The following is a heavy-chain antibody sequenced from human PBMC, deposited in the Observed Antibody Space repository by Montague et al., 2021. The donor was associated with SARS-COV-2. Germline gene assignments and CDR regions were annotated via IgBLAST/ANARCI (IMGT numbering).Heavy chain of an antibody. J-gene: IGHJ4*01. V-gene: IGHV4-34*01. CDR3: GGVILCATSDAFDC. CDR1: GGSFSGYY. CDR2: INHSGST. Sequence: SETLSLTCAVYGGSFSGYYWTWIRQSQRKGLEWIGEINHSGSTNYNPSLKSRVTISVDTSKNQFSLNLRSVTAADTAVYFCGGVILCATSDAFDCWGPGTLVTVSS. D-gene: IGHD2-15*01.